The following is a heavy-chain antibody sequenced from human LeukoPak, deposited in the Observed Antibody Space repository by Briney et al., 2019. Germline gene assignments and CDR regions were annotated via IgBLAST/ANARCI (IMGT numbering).Heavy chain of an antibody. D-gene: IGHD3-22*01. CDR3: ARPYDSTGHNTASRDAYYFDY. J-gene: IGHJ4*02. V-gene: IGHV5-10-1*01. CDR2: IDPSDSYT. Sequence: PGESLKISCKGSGYSFTSYWISWVRKMPGKGLEWMGRIDPSDSYTNYSPSFQGHVTISADKSISTAYLQWSSLKASDTAMYYCARPYDSTGHNTASRDAYYFDYWGQGTLVTVSS. CDR1: GYSFTSYW.